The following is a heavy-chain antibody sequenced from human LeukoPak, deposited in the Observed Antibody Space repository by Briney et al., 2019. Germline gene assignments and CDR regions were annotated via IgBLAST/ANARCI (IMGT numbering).Heavy chain of an antibody. J-gene: IGHJ5*02. CDR2: ISWNSGSI. D-gene: IGHD6-13*01. V-gene: IGHV3-9*01. CDR1: GFIFDDYA. CDR3: ARGVSSSWGDNWFDP. Sequence: PGRSLRLSCVASGFIFDDYAIHWVRQAPGKGLEWVSGISWNSGSIGYVDSVKGRFTISRDNAKNSLYLQMNSLRAEDTAVYYCARGVSSSWGDNWFDPWGQGTLVTVSS.